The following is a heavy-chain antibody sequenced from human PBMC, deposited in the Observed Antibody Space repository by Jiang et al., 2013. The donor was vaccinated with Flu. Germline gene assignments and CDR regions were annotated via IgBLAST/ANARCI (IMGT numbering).Heavy chain of an antibody. CDR1: GGSFSGYY. D-gene: IGHD6-6*01. Sequence: LLKPSETLSLTCAVYGGSFSGYYWSWIRQPPGKGLEWIGEINHSGSTNYNPSLKSRVTISVDTSKNQFSLKLSSVTAADTAVYYCARGSIAALGYYYYYMDVWGKGTTVTVSS. J-gene: IGHJ6*03. CDR3: ARGSIAALGYYYYYMDV. V-gene: IGHV4-34*01. CDR2: INHSGST.